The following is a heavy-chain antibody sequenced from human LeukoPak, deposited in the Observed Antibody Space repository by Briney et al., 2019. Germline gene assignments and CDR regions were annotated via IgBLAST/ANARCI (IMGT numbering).Heavy chain of an antibody. CDR2: IYYSGST. D-gene: IGHD2/OR15-2a*01. J-gene: IGHJ3*02. Sequence: SETLSLTCTVSGGSIYSSSYYWGWIRQPPGKGLEWIGSIYYSGSTYYNPSLKSRVTISVDTSKNQFSLKLSSVTAADTAVYYCARAFQEVGAFDIWGQGTMVTVSS. CDR1: GGSIYSSSYY. V-gene: IGHV4-39*07. CDR3: ARAFQEVGAFDI.